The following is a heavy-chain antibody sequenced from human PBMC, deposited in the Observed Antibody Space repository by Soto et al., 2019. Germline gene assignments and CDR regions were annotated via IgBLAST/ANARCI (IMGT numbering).Heavy chain of an antibody. CDR1: GGTFSSYA. CDR3: ARDQYYDFWCGRSYGMDV. J-gene: IGHJ6*02. V-gene: IGHV1-69*01. CDR2: IIPIFGTA. D-gene: IGHD3-3*01. Sequence: QVQLVQSGAEVKKPGSSVKVSCKASGGTFSSYAISWVRQAPGQGLEWMGGIIPIFGTANYAQKFQGRVTITADESTSTAYMELSSLRSEDTAVYYCARDQYYDFWCGRSYGMDVWGQGTTVTVSS.